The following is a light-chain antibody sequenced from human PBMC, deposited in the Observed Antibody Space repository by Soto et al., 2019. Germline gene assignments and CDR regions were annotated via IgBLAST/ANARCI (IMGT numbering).Light chain of an antibody. Sequence: EIVLTQSPGTLSLSPGERATLSCRASQSVSNNYLAWYQPKPGQAPRLLIYDASTRATGIPDRFSGSGSGTDFTLTIRRLEPEDFAVYYCQQYGSSPLTFGGGTKVDIK. CDR3: QQYGSSPLT. V-gene: IGKV3-20*01. CDR2: DAS. J-gene: IGKJ4*01. CDR1: QSVSNNY.